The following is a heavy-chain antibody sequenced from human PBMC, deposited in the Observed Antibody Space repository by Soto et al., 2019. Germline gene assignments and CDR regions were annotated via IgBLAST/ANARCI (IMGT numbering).Heavy chain of an antibody. CDR1: GFTFERFT. Sequence: GGSLRLSCAASGFTFERFTMHWVRQAPGKGPEWVSCISASGGSIFYTESMKGRFTISRDNAKNSLYLQMNSLRAEDTAVYYCARDSDDSSGYYLLGVYYFDYWGQGTLVTVSS. CDR2: ISASGGSI. J-gene: IGHJ4*02. V-gene: IGHV3-21*01. D-gene: IGHD3-22*01. CDR3: ARDSDDSSGYYLLGVYYFDY.